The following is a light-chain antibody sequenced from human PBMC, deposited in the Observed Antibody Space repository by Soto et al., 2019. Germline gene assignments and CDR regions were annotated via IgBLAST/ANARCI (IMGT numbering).Light chain of an antibody. J-gene: IGLJ2*01. CDR3: ATWDDSLTAV. CDR1: TSNIGSKT. V-gene: IGLV1-44*01. Sequence: QAVVTQPPSASVTPGQRVTISCSGSTSNIGSKTVSWYQQLPGSAPRVLIYNNNDRPSGVPDRFSGSKSGTSASLAISGLHSEDEADYYCATWDDSLTAVFGGGTTLTV. CDR2: NNN.